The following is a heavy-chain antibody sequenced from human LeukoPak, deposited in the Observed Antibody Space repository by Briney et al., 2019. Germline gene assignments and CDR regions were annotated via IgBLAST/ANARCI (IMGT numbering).Heavy chain of an antibody. V-gene: IGHV3-21*01. Sequence: GGSLRLSCAASGFTFSSYSMNWVRQAPGKGLEWFSSISSSSSYIYYADSVKGRFTISRDNSKNTLYLQMNSLRAEDTAVYYCARVSGTTVYYYYGMDVWGQGTTVTVSS. CDR1: GFTFSSYS. J-gene: IGHJ6*02. CDR3: ARVSGTTVYYYYGMDV. CDR2: ISSSSSYI. D-gene: IGHD1-1*01.